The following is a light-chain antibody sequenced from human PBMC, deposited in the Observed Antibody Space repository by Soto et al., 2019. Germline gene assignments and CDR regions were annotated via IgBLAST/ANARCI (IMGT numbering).Light chain of an antibody. CDR1: QSVDSSS. J-gene: IGKJ5*01. CDR3: QEYGISPEIT. V-gene: IGKV3-20*01. Sequence: EIVLTQSPGTLSLSPGERATLSCRASQSVDSSSLAWYQQKPGQAPSLLIYAASSRATGIPDRFSGSGSGTDFTLTISRLEPEDFAVYYCQEYGISPEITFGQGTRLETK. CDR2: AAS.